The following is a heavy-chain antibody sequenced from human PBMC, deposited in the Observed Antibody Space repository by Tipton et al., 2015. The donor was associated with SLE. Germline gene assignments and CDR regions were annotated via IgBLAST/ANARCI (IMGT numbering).Heavy chain of an antibody. CDR1: GFTFSSYS. CDR2: ISSSSSYI. CDR3: ARGSAVAGLFDY. V-gene: IGHV3-21*03. D-gene: IGHD6-19*01. Sequence: SLRLSCAASGFTFSSYSMNWVRQAPGKGLEWVSSISSSSSYIYYADSVKGRFTISRDNAKNSLYLQMNSLRAEDTAVYYCARGSAVAGLFDYWGQGTLVTVSS. J-gene: IGHJ4*02.